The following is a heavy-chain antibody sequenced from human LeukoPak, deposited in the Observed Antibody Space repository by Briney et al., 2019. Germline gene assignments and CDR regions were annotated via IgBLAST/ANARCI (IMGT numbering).Heavy chain of an antibody. CDR2: INHSGST. J-gene: IGHJ4*02. CDR1: GGSFSGYY. Sequence: PSETLSLTCAVYGGSFSGYYWSWIRQPPGKGLEWIGEINHSGSTNYNPSLKSRVTISVDTSKNQFSLKLSSVTAADTAVYYCARWAHSYGWEYRGQGTLVTVSS. CDR3: ARWAHSYGWEY. V-gene: IGHV4-34*01. D-gene: IGHD5-18*01.